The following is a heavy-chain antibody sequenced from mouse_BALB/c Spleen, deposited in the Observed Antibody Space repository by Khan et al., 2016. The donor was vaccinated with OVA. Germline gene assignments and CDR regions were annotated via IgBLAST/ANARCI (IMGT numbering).Heavy chain of an antibody. CDR1: GFTFSTYA. V-gene: IGHV5-9-3*01. CDR2: ISTGDTYT. CDR3: ARPAVTTVVATSFWLLDV. Sequence: EVQRVESGGGLVKSGGSLKLSCAASGFTFSTYAMSWVRQTPEKRLEWVATISTGDTYTYYPDSVKGRFTISRDNAKNTLYLQMSRLRSEDTAMYYCARPAVTTVVATSFWLLDVWGEGTTVTVTT. D-gene: IGHD1-1*01. J-gene: IGHJ1*01.